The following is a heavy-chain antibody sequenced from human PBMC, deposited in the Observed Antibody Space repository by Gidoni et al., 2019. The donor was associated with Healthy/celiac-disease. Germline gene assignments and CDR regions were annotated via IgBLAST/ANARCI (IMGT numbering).Heavy chain of an antibody. CDR1: GFTVSSNY. Sequence: EVQLVESGGGLIQPGGSLRLSCAASGFTVSSNYMSWVRQAPGKGLEWVSVIYSGGSTYYADSVKGRFTISRDNSKNTLYLQMNSLRAEDTAVYYCARSPREDYGDLYDAFDIWGQGTMVTVSS. CDR2: IYSGGST. V-gene: IGHV3-53*01. J-gene: IGHJ3*02. CDR3: ARSPREDYGDLYDAFDI. D-gene: IGHD4-17*01.